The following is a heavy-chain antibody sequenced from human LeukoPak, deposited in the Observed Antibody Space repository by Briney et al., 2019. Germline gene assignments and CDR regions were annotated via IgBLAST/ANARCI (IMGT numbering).Heavy chain of an antibody. D-gene: IGHD3-10*01. J-gene: IGHJ4*02. CDR3: AFFRG. V-gene: IGHV3-7*01. CDR2: INQGGSAK. Sequence: GGSLRLSCAASGLTFSSYWTNWVRQAPGKGLEWVANINQGGSAKNYVDSVKGRFTISRDNAKNSVYLQMNSLRAEDTAVYYCAFFRGWGQGTLVTVSS. CDR1: GLTFSSYW.